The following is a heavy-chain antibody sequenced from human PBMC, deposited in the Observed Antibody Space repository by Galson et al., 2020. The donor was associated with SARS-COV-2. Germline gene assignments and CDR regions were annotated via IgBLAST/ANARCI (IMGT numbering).Heavy chain of an antibody. CDR3: ARASYGPGSRAPPPYDYGVDV. Sequence: SETLSLTCTVSAGSISRYYWSWIPQPPGKALEWIGSIYYSGGTNYNPSLKSRVPISLDTSKNQFSVTLSSVTAADTAVYYCARASYGPGSRAPPPYDYGVDVWGQGTTVTVSS. D-gene: IGHD3-10*01. V-gene: IGHV4-59*01. CDR1: AGSISRYY. J-gene: IGHJ6*02. CDR2: IYYSGGT.